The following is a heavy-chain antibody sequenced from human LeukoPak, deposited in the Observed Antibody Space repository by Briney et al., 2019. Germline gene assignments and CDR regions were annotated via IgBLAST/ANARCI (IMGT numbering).Heavy chain of an antibody. V-gene: IGHV3-7*01. CDR1: GFTFSNDW. D-gene: IGHD2-2*01. CDR2: INQDESKK. CDR3: ARDHAYRADY. Sequence: HPGGSLRLSCAASGFTFSNDWMCWVRQAPGKELEWVANINQDESKKYYADSVKGRFTISRDNAKNSLYLQMSSLTAEDTAIYYCARDHAYRADYWGQGTLVTVSS. J-gene: IGHJ4*02.